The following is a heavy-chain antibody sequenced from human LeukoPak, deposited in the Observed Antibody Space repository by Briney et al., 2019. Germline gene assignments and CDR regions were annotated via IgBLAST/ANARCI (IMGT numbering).Heavy chain of an antibody. CDR3: ARDGFQVGATTIDY. CDR2: IIPILGIA. J-gene: IGHJ4*02. D-gene: IGHD1-26*01. CDR1: GYTFTSYA. Sequence: SVKVSCKASGYTFTSYAISWVRQAPGQGLEWMGRIIPILGIANYAQRFQGRVTITADKSTSTAYMELSSLRSEDTAVYYCARDGFQVGATTIDYWGQGTLVTVSS. V-gene: IGHV1-69*04.